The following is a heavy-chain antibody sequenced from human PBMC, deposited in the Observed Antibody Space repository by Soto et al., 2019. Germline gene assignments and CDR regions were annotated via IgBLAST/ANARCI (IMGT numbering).Heavy chain of an antibody. D-gene: IGHD1-1*01. Sequence: PSETLSLTCTVSGGSISSGGYYWSWIRQHPGKGLEWIGEIYHSGSTYYNPSLKSRVTISVDTSKNQFSLKMSSVTAADTALYYCARVERGTVTTVVDAFDIWGPGTMVTVSS. V-gene: IGHV4-31*03. CDR3: ARVERGTVTTVVDAFDI. J-gene: IGHJ3*02. CDR2: IYHSGST. CDR1: GGSISSGGYY.